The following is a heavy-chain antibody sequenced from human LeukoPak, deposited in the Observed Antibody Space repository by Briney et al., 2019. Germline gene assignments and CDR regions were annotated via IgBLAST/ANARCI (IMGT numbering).Heavy chain of an antibody. CDR2: IYYSGST. V-gene: IGHV4-59*01. CDR3: ARVGGSSVVDY. CDR1: GGSISSYY. D-gene: IGHD2-15*01. J-gene: IGHJ4*02. Sequence: PSETLSVTCTVSGGSISSYYWSWIRQPPGKGLEWIGYIYYSGSTNYNPSLKSRVTISVDTSKNQFSLKLSSVTAADTAVYYCARVGGSSVVDYWGRGTLVTVSS.